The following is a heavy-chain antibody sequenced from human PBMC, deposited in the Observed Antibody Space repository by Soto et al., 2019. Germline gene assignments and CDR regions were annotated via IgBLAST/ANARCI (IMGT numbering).Heavy chain of an antibody. CDR2: ISYDGSNK. J-gene: IGHJ6*02. V-gene: IGHV3-30*18. CDR3: AKDGCISTSCLYYYYYGMDV. D-gene: IGHD2-2*01. Sequence: QVQLVESGGGVVQPGRSLRLSCAASGFTFSSYGMHWVRQAPGKGLEWVAVISYDGSNKYYADSVKGRFTISRDNSKNTLYVQMNSLRAEDTAVYYCAKDGCISTSCLYYYYYGMDVWGQGTTVTVSS. CDR1: GFTFSSYG.